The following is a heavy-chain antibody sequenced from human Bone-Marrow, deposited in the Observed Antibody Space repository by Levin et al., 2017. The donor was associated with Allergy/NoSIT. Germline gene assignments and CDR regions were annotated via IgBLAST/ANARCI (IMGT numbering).Heavy chain of an antibody. J-gene: IGHJ4*02. CDR2: IDWDDDK. Sequence: VSGPTLVKPTQTLTLTCTFSGFSLSSSGMSVSWIRQPPGKALEFVARIDWDDDKYYSESLLTRLTISKDTSKNQVVLRMTNMEPSDTATYFCARTLIVSTPRFDSWGQGILVTVSS. CDR1: GFSLSSSGMS. D-gene: IGHD5/OR15-5a*01. V-gene: IGHV2-70*11. CDR3: ARTLIVSTPRFDS.